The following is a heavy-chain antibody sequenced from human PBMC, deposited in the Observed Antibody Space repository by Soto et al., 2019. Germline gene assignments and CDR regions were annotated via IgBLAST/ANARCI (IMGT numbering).Heavy chain of an antibody. CDR1: GFTFSTYA. J-gene: IGHJ4*02. D-gene: IGHD1-1*01. Sequence: GGSLRLSCAASGFTFSTYAMSWVRQAPGKGLEWVSGLFGSGGGISYADSVKGRFTISRDNSNNVLYLQMESLRVEDTAVYYCVKERQPDGRWPFDHWGQGTLVTVSS. V-gene: IGHV3-23*01. CDR2: LFGSGGGI. CDR3: VKERQPDGRWPFDH.